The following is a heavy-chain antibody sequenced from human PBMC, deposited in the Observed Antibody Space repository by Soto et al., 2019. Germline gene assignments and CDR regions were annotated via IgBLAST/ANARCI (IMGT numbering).Heavy chain of an antibody. CDR2: IIPILGIA. Sequence: ASVKVSCKASGGTFSSYTISWVRQAPGQGLEWMGRIIPILGIANYAQKFQGRVTITADKSTSTAYMELSSLRSEDTAVYYCASARRVLRFLEWFPLWGQGTLVTVSS. D-gene: IGHD3-3*01. J-gene: IGHJ4*02. V-gene: IGHV1-69*02. CDR3: ASARRVLRFLEWFPL. CDR1: GGTFSSYT.